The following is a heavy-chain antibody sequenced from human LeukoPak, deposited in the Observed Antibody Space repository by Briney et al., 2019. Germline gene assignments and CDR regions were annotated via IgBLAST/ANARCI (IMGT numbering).Heavy chain of an antibody. CDR3: ARFGIVASDAVDY. J-gene: IGHJ4*02. CDR2: IDSDGSST. D-gene: IGHD3-22*01. CDR1: GFTFSSYW. Sequence: PGGSLRLSCAASGFTFSSYWMHWVRQAPGKGLVWVSRIDSDGSSTSYADSVKGRFTISRDNAKNSLSLQMNSLRAEDTAVYYCARFGIVASDAVDYWGQGTLVTVSS. V-gene: IGHV3-74*01.